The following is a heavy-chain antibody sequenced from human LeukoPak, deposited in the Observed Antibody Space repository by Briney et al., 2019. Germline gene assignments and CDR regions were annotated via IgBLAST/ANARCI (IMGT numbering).Heavy chain of an antibody. CDR3: ARVGSVTNFGVVSYYFDY. Sequence: PGESLKISCKASGYSFDYYWIAWVRQMPGKGLEWMGIIYPDDSDSTYSPSFQGQVTISVDKSINTAYLQWSSLKASNTAIYYCARVGSVTNFGVVSYYFDYWGRGTLVTVSS. D-gene: IGHD3-3*01. J-gene: IGHJ4*02. CDR2: IYPDDSDS. CDR1: GYSFDYYW. V-gene: IGHV5-51*01.